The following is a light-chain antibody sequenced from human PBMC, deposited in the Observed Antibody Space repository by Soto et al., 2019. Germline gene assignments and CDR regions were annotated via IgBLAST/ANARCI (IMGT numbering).Light chain of an antibody. CDR3: QQYNLMWT. CDR1: RGIYNY. V-gene: IGKV1-27*01. J-gene: IGKJ1*01. Sequence: DVQVAQSPASLSASIGDRVNISCRTSRGIYNYLAWYQQKPGQVPKLLINAASSLQSGVPSRFSGSGSGTDFTLTISSLQPEDVATYYCQQYNLMWTFGQGTKVE. CDR2: AAS.